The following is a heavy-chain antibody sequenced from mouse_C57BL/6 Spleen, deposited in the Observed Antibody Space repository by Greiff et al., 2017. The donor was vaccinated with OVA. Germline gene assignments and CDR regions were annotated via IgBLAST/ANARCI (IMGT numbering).Heavy chain of an antibody. Sequence: EVKVEESEGGLVQPGSSMKLSCTASGFTFSDYYMAWVRQVPEKGLEWVANINYDGSSTYYLDSLKSRFIISRDNAKNILYLQMSSLKSEDTATYYCARGEGGYYWYFDVWGTGTTVTVSS. V-gene: IGHV5-16*01. CDR2: INYDGSST. CDR3: ARGEGGYYWYFDV. J-gene: IGHJ1*03. D-gene: IGHD2-2*01. CDR1: GFTFSDYY.